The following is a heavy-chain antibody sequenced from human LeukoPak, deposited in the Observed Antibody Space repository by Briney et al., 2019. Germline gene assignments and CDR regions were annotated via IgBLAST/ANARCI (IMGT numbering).Heavy chain of an antibody. CDR3: ARTPFLGYYGMDV. V-gene: IGHV1-46*01. J-gene: IGHJ6*02. CDR1: GYTFTSYY. D-gene: IGHD3-3*01. CDR2: INPSGGST. Sequence: ASVKVSCKASGYTFTSYYMHWVRQAPGQGLEWMGIINPSGGSTSYAQKFKGRVTMTRDTSTSTVYIELSSLRSEDTAVYYCARTPFLGYYGMDVWGRGTTVTVSS.